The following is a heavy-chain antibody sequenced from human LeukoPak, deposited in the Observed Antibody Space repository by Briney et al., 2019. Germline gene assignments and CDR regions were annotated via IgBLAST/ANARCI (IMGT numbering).Heavy chain of an antibody. V-gene: IGHV4-59*01. J-gene: IGHJ4*02. CDR3: ARFECSATTCYSLDY. CDR2: IHYSGST. Sequence: SETLSLTCTVSGGSISSYYWSWVRQPPGKGLEWIGYIHYSGSTVYNSSLKSRVTISVDTSKNQFSLRLSSVTAADTAVYYCARFECSATTCYSLDYWGQGTLVTVSS. D-gene: IGHD2-2*01. CDR1: GGSISSYY.